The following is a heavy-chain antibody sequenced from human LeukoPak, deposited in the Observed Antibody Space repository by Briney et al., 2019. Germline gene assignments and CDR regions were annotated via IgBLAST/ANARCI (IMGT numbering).Heavy chain of an antibody. CDR3: ARERKASETGGLYYYYYYMDV. J-gene: IGHJ6*03. CDR1: GFTFDDYG. CDR2: INWNGGGT. D-gene: IGHD1-14*01. V-gene: IGHV3-20*04. Sequence: PGGSLRLSCAATGFTFDDYGMSWVRQAPGKGLEWVSGINWNGGGTGYADSVKGRFTISRDNAKNSLYLQMNSLRAEDTALYYCARERKASETGGLYYYYYYMDVWGKGTTVTVSS.